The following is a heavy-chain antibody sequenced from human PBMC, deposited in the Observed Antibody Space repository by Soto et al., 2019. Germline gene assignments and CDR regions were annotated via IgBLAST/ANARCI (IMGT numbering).Heavy chain of an antibody. CDR3: GRGDLGGFDI. D-gene: IGHD3-16*01. Sequence: EVQLVESGGGLVQPGGSLRLSCAASGFTFNYYWMHWLRQAPGKGLLWVSRIHSDGSATNYADSVKGRFTTSRDNAKNKVYLQMNGLRGEDTAVYYCGRGDLGGFDIWGQGTMVTVSS. J-gene: IGHJ3*02. V-gene: IGHV3-74*01. CDR2: IHSDGSAT. CDR1: GFTFNYYW.